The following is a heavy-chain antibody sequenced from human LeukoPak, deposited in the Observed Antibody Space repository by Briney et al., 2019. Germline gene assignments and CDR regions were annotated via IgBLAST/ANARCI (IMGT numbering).Heavy chain of an antibody. J-gene: IGHJ4*02. CDR2: ISYDGSNK. Sequence: PGRSLRLSCAASGFTFSSYAMHWVRQAPGKGLEWVAVISYDGSNKYYADSVKGRFTISRDNSKNTLYLQMNSLRAEDTAVYYCAKSGEWELPNLFDYWGQGTLVTVSS. CDR3: AKSGEWELPNLFDY. D-gene: IGHD1-26*01. V-gene: IGHV3-30*04. CDR1: GFTFSSYA.